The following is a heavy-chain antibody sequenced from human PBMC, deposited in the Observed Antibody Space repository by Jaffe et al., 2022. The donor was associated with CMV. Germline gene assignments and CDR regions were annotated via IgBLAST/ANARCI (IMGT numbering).Heavy chain of an antibody. J-gene: IGHJ6*03. D-gene: IGHD3-3*01. CDR3: ARVPWYYDFWSGYPMSGASSYYYYMDV. V-gene: IGHV1-18*04. CDR2: ISAYNGNT. CDR1: GYTFTSYG. Sequence: QVQLVQSGAEVKKPGASVKVSCKASGYTFTSYGISWVRQAPGQGLEWMGWISAYNGNTNYAQKLQGRVTMTTDTSTSTAYMELRSLRSDDTAVYYCARVPWYYDFWSGYPMSGASSYYYYMDVWGKGTTVTVSS.